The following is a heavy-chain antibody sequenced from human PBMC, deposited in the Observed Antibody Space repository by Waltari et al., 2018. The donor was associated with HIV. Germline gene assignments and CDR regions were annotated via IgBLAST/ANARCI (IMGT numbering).Heavy chain of an antibody. Sequence: QVQLVQSGAEVKKPGSSVKVSCKASGGTFSSYAISRVRQAPGQGLEWMGGIIPIFGTANYAQKFQGRVTITADESTSTAYMELSSLRSEDTAVYYCARDATGTETENYYYYGMDVWGQGTTVTVSS. CDR2: IIPIFGTA. D-gene: IGHD1-1*01. J-gene: IGHJ6*02. V-gene: IGHV1-69*01. CDR3: ARDATGTETENYYYYGMDV. CDR1: GGTFSSYA.